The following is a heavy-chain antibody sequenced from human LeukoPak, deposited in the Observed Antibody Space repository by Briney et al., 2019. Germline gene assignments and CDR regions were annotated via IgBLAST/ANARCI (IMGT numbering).Heavy chain of an antibody. Sequence: ASVKVSCKASGYTFTSYGISWVRQAPGQGLEWMGWISAYNGNTNYAQKLRGRVTMTTDTSTSTAYMELRSLRSDDTAVYYCAREIEQWLVRYLDYWGQGTLVTVSS. D-gene: IGHD6-19*01. CDR3: AREIEQWLVRYLDY. CDR2: ISAYNGNT. V-gene: IGHV1-18*01. J-gene: IGHJ4*02. CDR1: GYTFTSYG.